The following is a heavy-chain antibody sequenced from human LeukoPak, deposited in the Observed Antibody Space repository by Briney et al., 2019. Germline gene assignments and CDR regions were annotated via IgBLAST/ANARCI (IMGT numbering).Heavy chain of an antibody. CDR1: GYTFSTFG. Sequence: ASVKVSCKASGYTFSTFGISWVRQAPGQGLEWMGWIGAYNGNTNYAQKIQDRVTMTTDTSTNTAYMELRSLRSDDTAVYYCARAGASVTTHFDYWGQGTPVTVSS. D-gene: IGHD4-17*01. J-gene: IGHJ4*02. V-gene: IGHV1-18*01. CDR2: IGAYNGNT. CDR3: ARAGASVTTHFDY.